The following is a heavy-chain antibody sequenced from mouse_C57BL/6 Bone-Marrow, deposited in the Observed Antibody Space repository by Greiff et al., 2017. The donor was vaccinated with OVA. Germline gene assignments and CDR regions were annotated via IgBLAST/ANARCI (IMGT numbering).Heavy chain of an antibody. V-gene: IGHV7-1*01. Sequence: EVQLVESGGGLVQSGRSLRLSCATSGFTFSDFYMEWVRQAPGKGLEWIAASRNKANDYTTEYSASVKGRFIVSRYTSQSILYLPMTALRAEDTAIYYCARGLYDYSFAYWGQGTLVTVSA. D-gene: IGHD2-4*01. CDR1: GFTFSDFY. J-gene: IGHJ3*01. CDR2: SRNKANDYTT. CDR3: ARGLYDYSFAY.